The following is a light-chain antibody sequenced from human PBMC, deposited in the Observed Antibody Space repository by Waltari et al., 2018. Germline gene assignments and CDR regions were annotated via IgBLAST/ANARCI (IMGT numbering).Light chain of an antibody. CDR1: SGHIARTY. CDR3: QSYDSPNHWV. J-gene: IGLJ3*02. V-gene: IGLV6-57*01. CDR2: EDD. Sequence: NLMLTPPHSVTESPGNTLTIPCTRSSGHIARTYVHCYQQRPGSSPTIVIYEDDQRPSGVPDRFSGSIDTSSNSASLTISGLKTEDEADYYCQSYDSPNHWVFGGGTKLTVL.